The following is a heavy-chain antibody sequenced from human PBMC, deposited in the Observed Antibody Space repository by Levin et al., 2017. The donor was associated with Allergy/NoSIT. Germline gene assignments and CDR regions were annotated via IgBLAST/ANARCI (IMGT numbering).Heavy chain of an antibody. J-gene: IGHJ6*02. CDR1: GGSISSADYS. CDR3: ARVGRFCSDGSCYSGPEDV. D-gene: IGHD2-15*01. V-gene: IGHV4-30-4*01. CDR2: NHYSGST. Sequence: SETLSLTCTVSGGSISSADYSWSWIRQSPGSGLEWIGYNHYSGSTYYNPSLRSRVTTSVDTSKNQFSLKLSSVTAADTAVYFCARVGRFCSDGSCYSGPEDVWGQGTTVTVSS.